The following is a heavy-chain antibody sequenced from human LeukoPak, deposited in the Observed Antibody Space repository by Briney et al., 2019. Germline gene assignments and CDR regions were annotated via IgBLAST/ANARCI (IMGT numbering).Heavy chain of an antibody. CDR3: ARDRGSGWEPFDS. Sequence: SETLSLTCSVSGGSISRSDYYWSWIRQPPGKGLEWVGYIFYNGITNYNPSLASRVSISIDTSRNQFSLRLRSVTAADTATYYCARDRGSGWEPFDSWGQGTQVTVSS. J-gene: IGHJ4*02. CDR1: GGSISRSDYY. CDR2: IFYNGIT. D-gene: IGHD6-19*01. V-gene: IGHV4-61*08.